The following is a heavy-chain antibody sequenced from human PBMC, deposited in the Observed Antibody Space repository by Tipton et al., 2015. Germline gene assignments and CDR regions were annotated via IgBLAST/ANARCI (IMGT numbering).Heavy chain of an antibody. CDR2: IIPIFGTP. CDR3: AAGEYCSSTSCYMARRFHYYDMDV. V-gene: IGHV1-69*01. J-gene: IGHJ6*02. D-gene: IGHD2-2*02. CDR1: GGTFSNYA. Sequence: QLVQSGAEVKKPGSSVKVSCKASGGTFSNYAISWVRQAPGQGLEWMGGIIPIFGTPNYAQKFLGRVTITADQSTNTAYMELSSLRSEDTAVYYCAAGEYCSSTSCYMARRFHYYDMDVWGQGTTVTVSS.